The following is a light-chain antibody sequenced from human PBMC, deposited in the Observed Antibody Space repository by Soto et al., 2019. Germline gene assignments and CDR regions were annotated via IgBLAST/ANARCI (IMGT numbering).Light chain of an antibody. J-gene: IGLJ2*01. V-gene: IGLV2-11*01. CDR1: SSDVDDYNF. CDR2: DVT. Sequence: QSALTQPRSVSGSPGQSVTISCTGTSSDVDDYNFVSWYQQHPGTAPKLMIYDVTKRPSGVPGRFSGSRSGNTASLTISGLQIEDEAHYYCCSYAGGYFFEVIFGGGTQLTGL. CDR3: CSYAGGYFFEVI.